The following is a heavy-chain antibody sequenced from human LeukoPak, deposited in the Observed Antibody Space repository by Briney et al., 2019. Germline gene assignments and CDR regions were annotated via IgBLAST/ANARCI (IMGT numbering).Heavy chain of an antibody. CDR1: GFTFSSYA. CDR2: ISNDGGDT. D-gene: IGHD1-1*01. CDR3: GRDWKLDY. J-gene: IGHJ4*02. V-gene: IGHV3-23*01. Sequence: GGSLRLSCAASGFTFSSYAMSWVSQAPGKGLEWVSAISNDGGDTKYADSVKGRFTISRDNSRNTLYLQMRSLRVEDTAIYYCGRDWKLDYWGQGSLVTVSS.